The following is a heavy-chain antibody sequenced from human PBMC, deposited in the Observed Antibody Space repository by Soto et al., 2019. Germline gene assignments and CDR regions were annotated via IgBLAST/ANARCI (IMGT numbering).Heavy chain of an antibody. V-gene: IGHV1-24*01. D-gene: IGHD2-2*01. Sequence: HVKLVQSGAEVKKPGASVKVSCKVSGYSLSKISMYWVRQAPGKGLEWLGSFDPEDGETLFAQKFQGRAFMTEDTSSDTAYLTLSSLRSDDTAVYFCATGITTNCFVGRCFDYWGQGTLVTVSS. CDR3: ATGITTNCFVGRCFDY. CDR1: GYSLSKIS. J-gene: IGHJ4*02. CDR2: FDPEDGET.